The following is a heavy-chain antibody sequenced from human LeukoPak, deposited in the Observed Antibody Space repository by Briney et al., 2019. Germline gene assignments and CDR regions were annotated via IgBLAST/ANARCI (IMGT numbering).Heavy chain of an antibody. CDR1: GGTFSSYA. D-gene: IGHD3-3*01. CDR2: IIPIFGIA. J-gene: IGHJ5*02. V-gene: IGHV1-69*04. Sequence: ASVKVSCKASGGTFSSYAISWVRQAPGQGLGWMGRIIPIFGIANYAQKFQGRVTITADKSTSTAYMELSSLRSEDTVVYYCAREGTIFHNWFDPWGQGTLVTVSS. CDR3: AREGTIFHNWFDP.